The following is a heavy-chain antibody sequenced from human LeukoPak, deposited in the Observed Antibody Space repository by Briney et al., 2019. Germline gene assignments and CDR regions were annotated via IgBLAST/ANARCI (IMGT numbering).Heavy chain of an antibody. J-gene: IGHJ5*02. Sequence: SQTLSLTCAVSGGSISSGGYSWSWIRQPPGKGLEWIGYIYHSGSTYYNPSLKSRVTISVDTSKNQFSLRLSSVTAADTAVYYCARLQYCSGTSCYWFDPWGQGTLVTVSS. CDR2: IYHSGST. CDR1: GGSISSGGYS. V-gene: IGHV4-30-2*01. CDR3: ARLQYCSGTSCYWFDP. D-gene: IGHD2-2*01.